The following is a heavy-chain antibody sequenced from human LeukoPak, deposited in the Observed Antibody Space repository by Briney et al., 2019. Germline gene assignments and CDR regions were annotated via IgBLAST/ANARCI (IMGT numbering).Heavy chain of an antibody. CDR2: IHPNSGAT. CDR1: GYTFTAYY. V-gene: IGHV1-2*02. D-gene: IGHD2/OR15-2a*01. CDR3: ARDSTGGSYFPLDF. Sequence: ASVKVSCKASGYTFTAYYMHWVRQAPGQGLEWMGWIHPNSGATNYAQKFQGRVTMTRDTSINTAYMDLSSLKPDDTAVYYCARDSTGGSYFPLDFWGQGTLVTVSS. J-gene: IGHJ4*02.